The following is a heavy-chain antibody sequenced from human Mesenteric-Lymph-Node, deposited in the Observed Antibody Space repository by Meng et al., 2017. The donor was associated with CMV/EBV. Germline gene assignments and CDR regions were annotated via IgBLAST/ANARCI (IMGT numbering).Heavy chain of an antibody. V-gene: IGHV3-74*01. D-gene: IGHD3-3*01. CDR3: ARGAREYDFWSGYYHDY. Sequence: GGSLRLSCEASGFTFSSYWMHWVRQAPGKGLVWVSCINSDGSSTSYADSVKGRFTISRDNAKNTLYLQMNSLRAEDTAVYYCARGAREYDFWSGYYHDYWGQGNLVTVSS. CDR2: INSDGSST. J-gene: IGHJ4*02. CDR1: GFTFSSYW.